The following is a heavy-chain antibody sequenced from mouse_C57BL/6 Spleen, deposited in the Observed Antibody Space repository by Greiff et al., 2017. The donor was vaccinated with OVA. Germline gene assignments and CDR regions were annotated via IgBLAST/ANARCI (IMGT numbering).Heavy chain of an antibody. V-gene: IGHV1-69*01. J-gene: IGHJ3*01. CDR2: IDPSDSCT. CDR1: GYTFTSYW. Sequence: QVQLQQPGAELVMPGASVKLSCKASGYTFTSYWMHWVKQRPGKGLEWIGEIDPSDSCTNYTQTFKGKSTLTIDKSSSTAYMQLSSLTSEDSAVYYCARSGGYRGPPFAYWGQGTLVTVSA. CDR3: ARSGGYRGPPFAY. D-gene: IGHD1-3*01.